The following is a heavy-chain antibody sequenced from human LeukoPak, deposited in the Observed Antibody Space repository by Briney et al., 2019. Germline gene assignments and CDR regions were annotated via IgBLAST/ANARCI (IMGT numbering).Heavy chain of an antibody. CDR2: IYTSGST. J-gene: IGHJ4*02. CDR3: AREKGLYTAMVRDFDY. CDR1: GGSISSGSYY. Sequence: TLSLTCTVSGGSISSGSYYWSWIRQPAGKGLEWIGRIYTSGSTNYNPSLKSRVTISVDTSKNQFSLKLSSVTAADTAVYYCAREKGLYTAMVRDFDYWGQGTLVTVSS. D-gene: IGHD5-18*01. V-gene: IGHV4-61*02.